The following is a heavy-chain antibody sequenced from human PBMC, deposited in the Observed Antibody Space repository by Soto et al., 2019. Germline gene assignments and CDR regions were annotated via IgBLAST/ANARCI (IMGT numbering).Heavy chain of an antibody. CDR1: GFTFSSYS. V-gene: IGHV3-21*01. Sequence: PGGSLRLSCAASGFTFSSYSMNWVRQAPGKGLEWVSSISSSSSYIYYADSVKGRFTISRDNAKNSLYLQMNSPRAEDTAVYYCARDQGGSWSFDYRAQRTPVTGSS. J-gene: IGHJ4*02. D-gene: IGHD1-26*01. CDR3: ARDQGGSWSFDY. CDR2: ISSSSSYI.